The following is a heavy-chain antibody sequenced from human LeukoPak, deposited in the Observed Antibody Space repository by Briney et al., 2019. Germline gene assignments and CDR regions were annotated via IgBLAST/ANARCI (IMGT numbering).Heavy chain of an antibody. J-gene: IGHJ4*02. D-gene: IGHD6-13*01. CDR3: ARSRGSSWYGRYYFDY. Sequence: PSETLSLTCTVSGGSISSYYWGWIHQPPGKVLEWIGSIYYSGSTYYNPSLKSRVTISVDTSKNQFSLKLSSVTAADTAVYYCARSRGSSWYGRYYFDYWGQGTLVTVSS. CDR2: IYYSGST. V-gene: IGHV4-39*07. CDR1: GGSISSYY.